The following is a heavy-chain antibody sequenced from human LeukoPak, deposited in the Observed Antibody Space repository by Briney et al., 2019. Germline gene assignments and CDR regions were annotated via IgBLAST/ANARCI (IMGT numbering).Heavy chain of an antibody. Sequence: GGSLRLSCAASGFSFSAYGVPWVRQAPGKGLEWVAVIWYDGSSKDYADSVKGRFTLSRDNSKNTLYLQMNSLTVEDTAVYYCARSQSSSLIDYWGQGTLVTVSS. CDR2: IWYDGSSK. D-gene: IGHD6-13*01. CDR1: GFSFSAYG. V-gene: IGHV3-33*01. CDR3: ARSQSSSLIDY. J-gene: IGHJ4*02.